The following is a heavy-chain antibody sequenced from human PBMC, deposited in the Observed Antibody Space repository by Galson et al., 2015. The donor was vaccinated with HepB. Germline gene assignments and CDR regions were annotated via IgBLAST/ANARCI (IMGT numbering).Heavy chain of an antibody. V-gene: IGHV5-51*03. J-gene: IGHJ4*02. CDR3: ARLKAVAAAGAGYLDY. D-gene: IGHD6-13*01. CDR2: IDLDDSET. Sequence: QSGAEVKKPGESLRISCKVSGLSSGTNWIAWVRQMPEKGLGLMGIIDLDDSETRYSPSFEGQVTISADGSIGTAYLQWSSLKASDSAIYFCARLKAVAAAGAGYLDYWGQGALITVSS. CDR1: GLSSGTNW.